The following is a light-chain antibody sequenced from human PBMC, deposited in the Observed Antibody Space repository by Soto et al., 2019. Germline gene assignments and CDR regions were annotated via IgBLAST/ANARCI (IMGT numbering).Light chain of an antibody. V-gene: IGKV1-39*01. J-gene: IGKJ1*01. Sequence: DIQMTQSPSSLSASVRDRVTITCRASQSISSSLNWYQQKPGKAPKLLIYAPSSLQSGVPSRFSGSGSGTDFTLTISSLQPEDFATYYCQQSYSTPRTFGQGTKVEIK. CDR3: QQSYSTPRT. CDR2: APS. CDR1: QSISSS.